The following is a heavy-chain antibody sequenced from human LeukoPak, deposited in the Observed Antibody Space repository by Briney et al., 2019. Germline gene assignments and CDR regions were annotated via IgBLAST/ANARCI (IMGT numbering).Heavy chain of an antibody. J-gene: IGHJ4*02. CDR2: VYHTGST. D-gene: IGHD3-22*01. V-gene: IGHV4-59*08. CDR1: GVGSVSPYY. Sequence: PSETLSLTCTVSGVGSVSPYYWSWIRQTPQKGLEWIGHVYHTGSTDYGPSLKSRVTILVDTSKDQFSLKLTSVTAADTAVYYCAKHLAPSSGYLTLDYWGQGTLVTVSS. CDR3: AKHLAPSSGYLTLDY.